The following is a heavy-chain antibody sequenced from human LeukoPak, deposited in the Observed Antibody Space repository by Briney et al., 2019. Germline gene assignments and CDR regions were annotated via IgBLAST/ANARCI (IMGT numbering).Heavy chain of an antibody. CDR1: GFTFSGYA. CDR3: AKDRGPRTGFMVREAYDY. V-gene: IGHV3-74*01. D-gene: IGHD3-10*01. Sequence: GGSLRLSCVASGFTFSGYAMSWVRQAPGKGLVWVSRINTDGSITNYADSVKGRFSISRDNAKNTLYLQMSSLRAEDTAVYYCAKDRGPRTGFMVREAYDYWGQGTLVIVSS. J-gene: IGHJ4*02. CDR2: INTDGSIT.